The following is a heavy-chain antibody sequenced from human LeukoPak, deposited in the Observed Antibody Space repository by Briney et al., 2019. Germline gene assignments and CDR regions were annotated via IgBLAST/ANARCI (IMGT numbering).Heavy chain of an antibody. J-gene: IGHJ4*02. CDR1: GGSISSYY. D-gene: IGHD3-22*01. Sequence: PSETLSLTCTVSGGSISSYYWSWIRQPPGKGLEWIGYIYYSGSTNYNPSLKSRVTISVDTSKNQFSLKLSSVTAADTAVYYCARGTGTVRYYYDSSGYPKHFDYWGQGTLVTVSS. CDR2: IYYSGST. V-gene: IGHV4-59*01. CDR3: ARGTGTVRYYYDSSGYPKHFDY.